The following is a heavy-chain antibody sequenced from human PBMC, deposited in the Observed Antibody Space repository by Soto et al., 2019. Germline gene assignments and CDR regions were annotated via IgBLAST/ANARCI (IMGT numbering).Heavy chain of an antibody. J-gene: IGHJ4*02. CDR3: ARVSKEGIAAAGFDY. Sequence: ASVKVSCKASGYTFTSYYMHWVRQAPGQGLEWMGIINPSGGSTSYAQKFQGRVTMTRDTSTSTVYMELSSLRSEDTAVYYCARVSKEGIAAAGFDYWGQGPLVTVSS. CDR2: INPSGGST. V-gene: IGHV1-46*01. D-gene: IGHD6-13*01. CDR1: GYTFTSYY.